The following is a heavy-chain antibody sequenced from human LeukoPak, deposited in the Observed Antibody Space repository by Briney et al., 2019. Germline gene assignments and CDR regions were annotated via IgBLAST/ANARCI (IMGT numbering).Heavy chain of an antibody. V-gene: IGHV4-39*01. CDR1: GGSISSSSYY. CDR2: IYYSGST. D-gene: IGHD3-10*01. CDR3: ARRGRNYYGSGVYYLDY. J-gene: IGHJ4*02. Sequence: PSETLSLTCTVSGGSISSSSYYWGWIRQPPGKGLEWIGSIYYSGSTYYNPSLKSRVTISVDTSKNQFSLKLSSVTAADTAVYYCARRGRNYYGSGVYYLDYWGQGTLVTVSS.